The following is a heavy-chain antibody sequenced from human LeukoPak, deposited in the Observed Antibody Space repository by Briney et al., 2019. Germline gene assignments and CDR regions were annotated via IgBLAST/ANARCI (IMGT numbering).Heavy chain of an antibody. Sequence: GASVKVSCKASGYTFTSYYMHWVRQAPGQGLEWMGIINPSGGSTSYAQKFQGRVTMTRDTSTSTVYMELSSLRSEDTAVYYCARDEAGAVAGPQGAFDIWGQGTMVTVSS. D-gene: IGHD6-19*01. CDR3: ARDEAGAVAGPQGAFDI. CDR2: INPSGGST. J-gene: IGHJ3*02. V-gene: IGHV1-46*01. CDR1: GYTFTSYY.